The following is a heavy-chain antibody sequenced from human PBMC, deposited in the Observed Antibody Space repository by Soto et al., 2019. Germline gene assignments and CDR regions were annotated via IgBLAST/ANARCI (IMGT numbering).Heavy chain of an antibody. CDR3: ASLPIPILSSYYYDMDV. V-gene: IGHV3-30-3*01. CDR1: GFTFNSYS. D-gene: IGHD2-2*02. J-gene: IGHJ6*02. CDR2: ISYDGINK. Sequence: PGGSLRLSCAASGTSGFTFNSYSLHWVRQAPGKGLEWVAVISYDGINKYYADSVKGRFTISRDNSKNTLYLQMNSLRAEDTAVYYCASLPIPILSSYYYDMDVWGQGTTVTVSS.